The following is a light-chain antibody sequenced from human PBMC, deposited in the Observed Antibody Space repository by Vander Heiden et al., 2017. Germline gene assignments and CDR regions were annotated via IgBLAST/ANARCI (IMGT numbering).Light chain of an antibody. Sequence: DIQMTQSPSTLSASVGDRVTITCRASQSISSWLAWYQQKPGKAPKLLIYKASSLESGVPSRFSSSGSGTEFTLTISSLQPDDFATYYCQQDNSYSGTFGQGTKVEIK. V-gene: IGKV1-5*03. CDR3: QQDNSYSGT. CDR2: KAS. J-gene: IGKJ1*01. CDR1: QSISSW.